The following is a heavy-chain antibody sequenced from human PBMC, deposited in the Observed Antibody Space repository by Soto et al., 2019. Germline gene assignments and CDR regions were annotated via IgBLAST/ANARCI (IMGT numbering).Heavy chain of an antibody. CDR3: ARPPGSYCGGDCYSN. J-gene: IGHJ4*02. D-gene: IGHD2-21*02. CDR2: ISYDGSNK. V-gene: IGHV3-30-3*01. CDR1: GFTFSSYA. Sequence: QVQLVESGGGVVQPGRSLRLSCAASGFTFSSYAMHWVRQAPGKGLEWVAVISYDGSNKYYADSVKGRFTISRDNSKNPLYLQMNSLRAEDTAVYYCARPPGSYCGGDCYSNWGQGTLVTVSS.